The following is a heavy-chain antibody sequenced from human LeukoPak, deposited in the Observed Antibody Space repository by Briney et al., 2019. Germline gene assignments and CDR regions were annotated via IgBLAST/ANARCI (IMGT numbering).Heavy chain of an antibody. CDR2: IYSDGST. V-gene: IGHV3-53*01. CDR3: ARNYYPMDV. J-gene: IGHJ6*02. CDR1: GFTLSSRS. Sequence: GGSLRLSCAASGFTLSSRSMSWVRQAPGKGLEWVSVIYSDGSTYYEDSVKGRFTISRDNSKNTVYLQMNSLRAEDTAVYYCARNYYPMDVWGQGTTVTVSS.